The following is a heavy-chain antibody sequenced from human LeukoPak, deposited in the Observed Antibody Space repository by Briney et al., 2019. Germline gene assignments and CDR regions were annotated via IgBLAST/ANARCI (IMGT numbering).Heavy chain of an antibody. D-gene: IGHD3-10*01. V-gene: IGHV3-30*02. Sequence: GGSLRLSCAASGFTFSSYGMHWVRQAPGKGLEWVAFIRYDGSNKYYADSVKGRFTISRDNSKNTLYLQMNSLRAEDTAVYYCAKDPSLWFGELVRRHYYFDYWGQGTLVTVSS. J-gene: IGHJ4*02. CDR1: GFTFSSYG. CDR2: IRYDGSNK. CDR3: AKDPSLWFGELVRRHYYFDY.